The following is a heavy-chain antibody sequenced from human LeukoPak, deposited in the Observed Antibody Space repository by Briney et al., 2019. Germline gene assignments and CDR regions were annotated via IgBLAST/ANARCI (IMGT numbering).Heavy chain of an antibody. J-gene: IGHJ4*02. Sequence: SETLSLTCTVSGGSISSGGYYWSWIRQHPGKGLEWIGYIYYSGSTYYNPSLKSRVTMSVDTSKNQFSLKLSSVTAADTAVYYCARMTRNYYDSSGYLTPFDYWGQGTLVTVSS. CDR1: GGSISSGGYY. D-gene: IGHD3-22*01. CDR3: ARMTRNYYDSSGYLTPFDY. CDR2: IYYSGST. V-gene: IGHV4-31*03.